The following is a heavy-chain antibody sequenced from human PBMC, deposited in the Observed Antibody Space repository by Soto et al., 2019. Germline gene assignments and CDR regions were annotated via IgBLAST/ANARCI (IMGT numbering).Heavy chain of an antibody. D-gene: IGHD2-8*01. V-gene: IGHV4-59*01. CDR1: GGSISSYY. J-gene: IGHJ5*02. CDR2: IYYSGST. Sequence: SETLSLTCTVSGGSISSYYWSWIRQPPGKGLEWIGYIYYSGSTNYNPSLKSRVTISVDTSKNQFSLKLSSVTAADTAVYYCAREGDCTNGVCYTNWFDPWGQGTLVTVSS. CDR3: AREGDCTNGVCYTNWFDP.